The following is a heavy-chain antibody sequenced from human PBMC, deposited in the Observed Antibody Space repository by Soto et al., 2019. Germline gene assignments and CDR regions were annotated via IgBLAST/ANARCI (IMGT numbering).Heavy chain of an antibody. CDR2: IIPILGTA. Sequence: QVILAQSGAEVKKPGSSVKVSCKVSGGSFSSFSINWVRQAPGQRFEWMGGIIPILGTANFTQKFQDRVTFTADESTATAYMTLSSLPSEDTAFYSCTSFD. J-gene: IGHJ4*01. CDR1: GGSFSSFS. CDR3: TSFD. V-gene: IGHV1-69*01.